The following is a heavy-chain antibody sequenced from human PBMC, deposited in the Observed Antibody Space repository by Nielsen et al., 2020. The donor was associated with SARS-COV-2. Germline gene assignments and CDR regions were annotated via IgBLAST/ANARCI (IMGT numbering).Heavy chain of an antibody. D-gene: IGHD3-22*01. V-gene: IGHV3-21*06. CDR3: ARLNHSSISA. CDR1: GFTFSSYA. CDR2: ISGFGGDA. J-gene: IGHJ5*02. Sequence: GESLKISCAASGFTFSSYAMTWVRQAPGKGLEWLSTISGFGGDAYYADSGKVRFSISRENAKNSLYLQMDSLRAEDTAIYYCARLNHSSISAWGQGTVVTVSS.